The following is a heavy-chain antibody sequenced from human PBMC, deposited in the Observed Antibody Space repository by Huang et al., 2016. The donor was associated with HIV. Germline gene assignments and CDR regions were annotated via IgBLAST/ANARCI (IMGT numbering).Heavy chain of an antibody. CDR3: VKERGSSRARSSFDF. CDR1: GFPFSAYG. CDR2: IRYDGNND. D-gene: IGHD6-13*01. J-gene: IGHJ3*01. V-gene: IGHV3-30*02. Sequence: QVRLVESGGCVVQAGASLTLSCSASGFPFSAYGMAWVRQALGKGLGWMSFIRYDGNNDYVIGSVKGRFTISRDNSNNTLYRRMNSLRPEDTAVYYCVKERGSSRARSSFDFWGQGTSVIVSS.